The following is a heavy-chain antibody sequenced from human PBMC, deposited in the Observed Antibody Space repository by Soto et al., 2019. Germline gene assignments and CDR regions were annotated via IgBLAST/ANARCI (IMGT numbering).Heavy chain of an antibody. CDR2: ISVSGDGSNK. V-gene: IGHV3-23*01. Sequence: GGSLRLSCVASGFTFSSYAMGWVRQAPGKGLEWVSGISVSGDGSNKYYADSVKGRFTISRDNSKNTLYLQMNSLRAEDTAVYYCARAPSGGSFDYWGQGTLVTVSS. J-gene: IGHJ4*02. D-gene: IGHD1-26*01. CDR3: ARAPSGGSFDY. CDR1: GFTFSSYA.